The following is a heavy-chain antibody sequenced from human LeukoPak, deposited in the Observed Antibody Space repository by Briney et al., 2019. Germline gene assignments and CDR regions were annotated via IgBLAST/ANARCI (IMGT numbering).Heavy chain of an antibody. CDR3: AKGAGGFSYYNWFDP. CDR2: IYYSGTT. J-gene: IGHJ5*02. Sequence: TPSETLSLTCTVSGVSISSSPYYWGWIRQPPGKGLEWIGSIYYSGTTHYSPSLESRVTISVDTSKNQFSLKLASVTAADTAIYYCAKGAGGFSYYNWFDPGGQGTLVTVSS. V-gene: IGHV4-39*07. D-gene: IGHD5-18*01. CDR1: GVSISSSPYY.